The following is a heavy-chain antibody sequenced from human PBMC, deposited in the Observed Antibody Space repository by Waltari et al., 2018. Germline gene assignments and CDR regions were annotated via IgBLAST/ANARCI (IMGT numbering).Heavy chain of an antibody. Sequence: QVQLQESGPGLVKPSETLSLTCTVSGGSFSNYYWSWIRQPPGKGLELIGYIDYSGSTRYSPSLKSRTTISVDLSKDQFSLKLSSVTAADTAVYYCAREDYYGSGSYNWLDPWGQGTLVIVSS. CDR1: GGSFSNYY. CDR2: IDYSGST. V-gene: IGHV4-59*13. D-gene: IGHD3-10*01. CDR3: AREDYYGSGSYNWLDP. J-gene: IGHJ5*02.